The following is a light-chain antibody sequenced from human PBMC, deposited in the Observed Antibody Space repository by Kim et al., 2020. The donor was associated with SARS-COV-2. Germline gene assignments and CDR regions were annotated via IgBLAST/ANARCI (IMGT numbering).Light chain of an antibody. Sequence: PGERATLSSRASQAIKNKLVWYQQKPRQAPRLFIYDATTRAPGIPARCIGSVSETDFTLTISSLQSEEFAVYNCQQSIDWPPLTFGQGTKVDIK. V-gene: IGKV3-15*01. CDR2: DAT. J-gene: IGKJ1*01. CDR1: QAIKNK. CDR3: QQSIDWPPLT.